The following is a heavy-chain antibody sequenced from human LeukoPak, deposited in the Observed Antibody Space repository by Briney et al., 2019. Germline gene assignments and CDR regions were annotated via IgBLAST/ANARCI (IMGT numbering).Heavy chain of an antibody. CDR2: IYYSGST. V-gene: IGHV4-59*01. CDR3: ASYSYYYDSSGYFDY. D-gene: IGHD3-22*01. J-gene: IGHJ4*02. CDR1: GGSISRYY. Sequence: SETLSLTCTVSGGSISRYYWSWIRQPTGRGLEWLGYIYYSGSTNYNPSLKSRVTISVDTSKHQFSLKLSSVTAADTAVYYCASYSYYYDSSGYFDYWGQGTLVTVSS.